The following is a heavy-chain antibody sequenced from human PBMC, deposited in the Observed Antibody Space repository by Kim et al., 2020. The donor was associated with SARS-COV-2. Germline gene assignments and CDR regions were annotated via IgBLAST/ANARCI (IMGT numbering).Heavy chain of an antibody. CDR2: INHSGST. D-gene: IGHD3-22*01. Sequence: SETLSLTCAVYGGSFSGYYWSWIRQPPGKGLEWIGEINHSGSTNYNPSLKSRVTISVDTSKNQFSLKLSSVTAADTAVYYCARGEDYYDSSGPIFQHWGQGTLVTVSS. CDR3: ARGEDYYDSSGPIFQH. CDR1: GGSFSGYY. J-gene: IGHJ1*01. V-gene: IGHV4-34*01.